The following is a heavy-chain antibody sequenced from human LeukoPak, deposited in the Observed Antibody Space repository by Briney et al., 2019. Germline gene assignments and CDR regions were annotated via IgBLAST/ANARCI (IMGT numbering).Heavy chain of an antibody. Sequence: PSETLSLTCAVYGGSFSGYYWSWIRQPPGKGLEWIGEINHSGSTNYNPSLKSRVTISVDTSKNQFSLKLSSVTAADTAVYYCAKDWTTVTTELYWGQGTLVTVSS. CDR1: GGSFSGYY. CDR2: INHSGST. J-gene: IGHJ4*02. D-gene: IGHD4-17*01. V-gene: IGHV4-34*01. CDR3: AKDWTTVTTELY.